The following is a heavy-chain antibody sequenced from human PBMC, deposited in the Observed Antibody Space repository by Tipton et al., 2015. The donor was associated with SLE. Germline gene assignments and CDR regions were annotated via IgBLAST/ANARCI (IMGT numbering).Heavy chain of an antibody. Sequence: TLSLTCIVSDGSISSYYWSWIRQPAGKRLEWIGRVYPSGTTNHNPSLKSRVTMSVDTSKNQFSLKLSSVNAADTAVYYCARVREGGSSWYFDYWGQGTLVTVSS. CDR2: VYPSGTT. CDR1: DGSISSYY. V-gene: IGHV4-4*07. CDR3: ARVREGGSSWYFDY. J-gene: IGHJ4*02. D-gene: IGHD6-13*01.